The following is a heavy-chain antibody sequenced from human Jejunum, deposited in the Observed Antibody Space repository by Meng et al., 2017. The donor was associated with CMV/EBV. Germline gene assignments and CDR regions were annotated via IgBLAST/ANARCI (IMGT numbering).Heavy chain of an antibody. V-gene: IGHV4-59*01. D-gene: IGHD2-2*01. CDR3: ARAEGDIVVVPAARPWEKAFDY. CDR1: YY. CDR2: IYYSGST. Sequence: YYWSWIRQPPGKGLEWIGYIYYSGSTNYNPSLKSRVTISVDTSKNQFSLKRSSVTAADTAVYYCARAEGDIVVVPAARPWEKAFDYWGQGTLVTVSS. J-gene: IGHJ4*02.